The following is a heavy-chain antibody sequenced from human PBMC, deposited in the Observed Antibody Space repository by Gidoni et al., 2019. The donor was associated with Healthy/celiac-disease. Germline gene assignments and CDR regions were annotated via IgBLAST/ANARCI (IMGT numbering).Heavy chain of an antibody. D-gene: IGHD2-2*02. J-gene: IGHJ3*02. CDR3: ARDILGYCSSTSCYTRGAFDI. CDR2: INPNSGGT. Sequence: QVQLVQSGAEVKKPGASVKVSCKASGYTFTGYYMHWVRPAPGQGLEWMGWINPNSGGTNYAQKFQGRVTMTRDTSISTAYMELSRLRSDDTAVYYCARDILGYCSSTSCYTRGAFDIWGQGTMVTVSS. V-gene: IGHV1-2*02. CDR1: GYTFTGYY.